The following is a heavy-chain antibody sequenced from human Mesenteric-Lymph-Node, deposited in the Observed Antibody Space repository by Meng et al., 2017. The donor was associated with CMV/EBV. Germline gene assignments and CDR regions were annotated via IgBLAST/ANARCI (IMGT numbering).Heavy chain of an antibody. D-gene: IGHD3-3*01. J-gene: IGHJ4*02. CDR3: ARALRLRFLEWLLSGY. Sequence: GESLKISCAASGFTVSSNYMSWVRQAPGKGLEWVSVIYSSGDTYYADSVKGRFTISRDNSKNTLHLQMNNLRAEDTAVYYCARALRLRFLEWLLSGYWGQGTLVTVSS. CDR2: IYSSGDT. CDR1: GFTVSSNY. V-gene: IGHV3-53*01.